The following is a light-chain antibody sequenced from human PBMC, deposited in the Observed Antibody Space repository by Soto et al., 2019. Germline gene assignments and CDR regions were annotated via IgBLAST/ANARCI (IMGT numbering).Light chain of an antibody. CDR2: GAS. CDR3: QQYGSSPYT. Sequence: EVVMTQSPATLSVSPGERATLSCRASQSISSNLAWYQQKAGQAPRLLIYGASSRATGIPDRFSGSGSGTDFTLTISRLEPEDFAVYYCQQYGSSPYTFGQGTKLEIK. CDR1: QSISSN. J-gene: IGKJ2*01. V-gene: IGKV3-20*01.